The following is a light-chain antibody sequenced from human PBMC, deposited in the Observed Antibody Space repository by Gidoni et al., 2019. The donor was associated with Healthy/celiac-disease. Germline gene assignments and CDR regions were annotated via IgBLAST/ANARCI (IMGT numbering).Light chain of an antibody. J-gene: IGKJ2*01. CDR3: QQRFNWPPYT. CDR1: QSVSSY. Sequence: EIVLTQSPATLSLSPGERAILPSRASQSVSSYLAWYQQKPGQAPRLLIYDASNRATGIPARFSGSGSGTEFTLTISTLEPEDFAIYYCQQRFNWPPYTFGQGTKLEIK. CDR2: DAS. V-gene: IGKV3-11*01.